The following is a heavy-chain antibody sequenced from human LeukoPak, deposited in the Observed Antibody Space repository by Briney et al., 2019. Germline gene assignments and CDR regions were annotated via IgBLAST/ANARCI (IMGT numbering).Heavy chain of an antibody. J-gene: IGHJ3*02. CDR3: ARAPDRSGSYYGGFDI. V-gene: IGHV3-53*01. Sequence: PGGSLRLSCAASGFTVSSSYMNWVRQAPGKGLEWVSVIYSGGSTYYADSVKGRFTISRDNSKNTLYLQMNNLRAEDTAVYYCARAPDRSGSYYGGFDIWGQGTMVTVSS. CDR1: GFTVSSSY. CDR2: IYSGGST. D-gene: IGHD3-10*01.